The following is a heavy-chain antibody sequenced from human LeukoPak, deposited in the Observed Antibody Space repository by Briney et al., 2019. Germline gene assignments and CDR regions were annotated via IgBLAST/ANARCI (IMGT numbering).Heavy chain of an antibody. CDR2: LDYSGRT. CDR3: ARDWGATHP. D-gene: IGHD1-26*01. V-gene: IGHV4-39*07. J-gene: IGHJ5*02. Sequence: PSETLSLTCTVSGGSMSSRSYFWGWIRQPPGKGLEWIGSLDYSGRTYDNPSLKSRVTMSIDTSKNHFSLKLNSVTAADTAVYYCARDWGATHPWGQGTLVTVSS. CDR1: GGSMSSRSYF.